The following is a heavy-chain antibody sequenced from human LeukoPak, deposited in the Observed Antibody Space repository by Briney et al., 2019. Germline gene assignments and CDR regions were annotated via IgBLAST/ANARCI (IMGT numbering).Heavy chain of an antibody. V-gene: IGHV3-30*03. Sequence: PGGSLRLSCAASGFTFSSYWMSWVRQAPGKGLEWVGVISYDGSDEYYTDSVKGRFTISRDNSKNTVYLQMNSLRADDTAVYYCARDFTPEWFDIHWGQGTLVTVS. CDR2: ISYDGSDE. D-gene: IGHD3-3*01. CDR1: GFTFSSYW. J-gene: IGHJ4*02. CDR3: ARDFTPEWFDIH.